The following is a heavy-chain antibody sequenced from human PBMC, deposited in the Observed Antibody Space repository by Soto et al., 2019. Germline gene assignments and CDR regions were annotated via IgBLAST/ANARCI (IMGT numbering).Heavy chain of an antibody. CDR3: ARGNYDYIWGSYRKNWFDP. D-gene: IGHD3-16*02. Sequence: ASVKVSCKASGYTFTSYDINWVRQATGQGLEWMGWMNPNSGNTGYAQKFQGRVTMTRNTSISTAYMELSSLRSGDTAVYYCARGNYDYIWGSYRKNWFDPWGQGTLVTVSS. V-gene: IGHV1-8*01. J-gene: IGHJ5*02. CDR1: GYTFTSYD. CDR2: MNPNSGNT.